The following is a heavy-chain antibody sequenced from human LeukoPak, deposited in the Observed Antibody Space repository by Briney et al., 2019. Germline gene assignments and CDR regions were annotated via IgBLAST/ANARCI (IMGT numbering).Heavy chain of an antibody. CDR3: ARANLYYDILTGYYPAPNDY. Sequence: GGSLRLSCAASGFTFSSHWMHWVRQAPGKGLVWVSRINSDGSRINYADSVKGRFTISRDNAKNTLYLQMNSLRGDDTAVYYCARANLYYDILTGYYPAPNDYWGQGTLVSVSS. CDR1: GFTFSSHW. J-gene: IGHJ4*02. D-gene: IGHD3-9*01. CDR2: INSDGSRI. V-gene: IGHV3-74*01.